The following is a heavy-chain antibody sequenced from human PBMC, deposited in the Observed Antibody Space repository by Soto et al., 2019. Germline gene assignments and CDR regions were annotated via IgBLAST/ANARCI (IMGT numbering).Heavy chain of an antibody. CDR1: GGSISSGGYY. V-gene: IGHV4-31*03. D-gene: IGHD3-16*01. CDR2: IYYSGST. J-gene: IGHJ5*02. Sequence: QVQLQESGPGLVKPSQTLSLTCTVSGGSISSGGYYWSWIRQHPGKGLEWIGYIYYSGSTYYNPSLMSRVTISVDTSKNQFSLKLSSVTAADTAVYYCARDHRRWGWFDPWGQGTLVTVSS. CDR3: ARDHRRWGWFDP.